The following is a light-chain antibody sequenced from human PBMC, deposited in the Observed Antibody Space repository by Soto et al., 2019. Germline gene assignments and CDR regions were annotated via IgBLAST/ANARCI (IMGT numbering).Light chain of an antibody. CDR1: QSLSTNY. CDR3: QQYGDSPPT. CDR2: GAS. V-gene: IGKV3-20*01. J-gene: IGKJ1*01. Sequence: EIVLTQSPGTLSLSPGERATLSCRASQSLSTNYLAWYQRKPGQAPRLLIYGASSRATDIPRRFSGSGSGTVFTLTITRLEPEDFAVYYCQQYGDSPPTFGQRTKVEIK.